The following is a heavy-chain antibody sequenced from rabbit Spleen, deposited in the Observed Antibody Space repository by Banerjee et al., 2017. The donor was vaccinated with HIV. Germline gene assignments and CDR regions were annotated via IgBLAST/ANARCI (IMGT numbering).Heavy chain of an antibody. V-gene: IGHV1S47*01. CDR3: VRGASSSGYYSL. D-gene: IGHD1-1*01. J-gene: IGHJ3*01. CDR2: IDLLFGTT. Sequence: QEQLMESGGGLVQPGGSLKLSCKASGFDFSSYGVSWVRQAPGKGLEWIGYIDLLFGTTFSAIWVNGRFTFSSHNALNTLYLQLNSLTAADTATYFCVRGASSSGYYSLWGQGTLVTVS. CDR1: GFDFSSYG.